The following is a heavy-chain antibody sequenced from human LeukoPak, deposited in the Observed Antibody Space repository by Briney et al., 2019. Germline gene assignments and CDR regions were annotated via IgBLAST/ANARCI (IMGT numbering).Heavy chain of an antibody. J-gene: IGHJ3*02. D-gene: IGHD3-3*01. CDR2: IKQHGSEK. Sequence: GGSLRLSCAASGFTFSSYGMSWVRQAPGKGLEWVANIKQHGSEKYYVDSVKGRFTISRDNAKNSLYLQMNSLRAEDTAVYYCARDLSDTYYDFWSGYFPRSNDAFDIWGQGTMVTVSS. CDR3: ARDLSDTYYDFWSGYFPRSNDAFDI. V-gene: IGHV3-7*01. CDR1: GFTFSSYG.